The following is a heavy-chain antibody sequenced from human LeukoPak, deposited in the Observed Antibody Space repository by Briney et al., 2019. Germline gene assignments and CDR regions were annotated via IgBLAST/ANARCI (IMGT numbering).Heavy chain of an antibody. J-gene: IGHJ3*02. CDR1: GYTFTSYD. Sequence: ASVKVSCKASGYTFTSYDINWVRQATGQGLEWMGWMNPNSGNTGYAQKFQGRVTMTRDTSTSTVYMGLSGLRSEDTAVYYCARIRDGYNDAYDIWGQGTMVTVSS. CDR2: MNPNSGNT. CDR3: ARIRDGYNDAYDI. V-gene: IGHV1-8*02. D-gene: IGHD5-24*01.